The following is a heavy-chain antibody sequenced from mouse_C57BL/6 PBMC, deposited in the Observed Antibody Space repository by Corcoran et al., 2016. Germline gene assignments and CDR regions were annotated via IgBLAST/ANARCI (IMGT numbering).Heavy chain of an antibody. CDR3: ARKGGYYGSSYGWYFDV. CDR1: GYTFTDYY. J-gene: IGHJ1*03. D-gene: IGHD1-1*01. CDR2: INPNNGGT. Sequence: EVQLQQSGPELVKPGASVKISCKASGYTFTDYYMNWVKQSHGKSLEWIGDINPNNGGTSYNQKFKGKATLTVDKSSSTAYMELRSLTSEDSAVYYCARKGGYYGSSYGWYFDVWGTGTTVTVSS. V-gene: IGHV1-26*01.